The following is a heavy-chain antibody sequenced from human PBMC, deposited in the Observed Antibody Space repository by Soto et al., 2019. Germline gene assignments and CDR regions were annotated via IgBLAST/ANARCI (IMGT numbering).Heavy chain of an antibody. Sequence: ASVKVSCKASGYTFTSYYMHWVRQAPGQGLEWMGIINPSGGSTSYAQKFQGRVTMTRDTSTSTVYMELSSLRSEDTAVYYCARADADYYGSGTRWSQSWFDPWGQGTLVTVSS. J-gene: IGHJ5*02. CDR3: ARADADYYGSGTRWSQSWFDP. CDR1: GYTFTSYY. CDR2: INPSGGST. V-gene: IGHV1-46*03. D-gene: IGHD3-10*01.